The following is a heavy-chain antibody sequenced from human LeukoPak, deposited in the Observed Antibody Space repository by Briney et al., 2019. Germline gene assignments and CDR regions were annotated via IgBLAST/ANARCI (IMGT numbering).Heavy chain of an antibody. CDR3: ARERDYGLDY. CDR1: GFTFSSYE. D-gene: IGHD4-17*01. V-gene: IGHV3-48*03. CDR2: ISSSGRII. Sequence: GGSLRLSCAASGFTFSSYEMNWVRQAPGKGLEWVSYISSSGRIIYCADSVKGRFTISRDNAENSLYLQMNSLRAEDTAVYYCARERDYGLDYWGQGTLVTVSS. J-gene: IGHJ4*02.